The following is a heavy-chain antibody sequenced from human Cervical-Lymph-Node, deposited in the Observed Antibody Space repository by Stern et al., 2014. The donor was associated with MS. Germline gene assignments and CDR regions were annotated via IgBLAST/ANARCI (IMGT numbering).Heavy chain of an antibody. D-gene: IGHD5-12*01. CDR3: AKYRGTFYFDN. CDR1: GGSFSSYS. Sequence: QVQLVQSGAEVKRPGSSVRVACKASGGSFSSYSISWIRQAPGQGLEWMGGIILICGTVNYAQKFQGRVTMSADKSTRTAYLDLTSLRSDDTAMYYCAKYRGTFYFDNWGQGTLVTVSS. J-gene: IGHJ4*02. V-gene: IGHV1-69*06. CDR2: IILICGTV.